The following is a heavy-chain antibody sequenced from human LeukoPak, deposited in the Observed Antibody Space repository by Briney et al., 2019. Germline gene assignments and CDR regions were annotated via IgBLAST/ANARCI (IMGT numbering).Heavy chain of an antibody. CDR2: IYTSGST. CDR1: GGSINSYY. D-gene: IGHD2-15*01. CDR3: ARESAALNWFDP. Sequence: PSQTLSLTCTVSGGSINSYYWSWIRQPAGKGLEWIGRIYTSGSTNYNPSLKSRVTMSVDTSKNQFSLKLSSVTAADTAVYYCARESAALNWFDPWGQGTLVTVSS. V-gene: IGHV4-4*07. J-gene: IGHJ5*02.